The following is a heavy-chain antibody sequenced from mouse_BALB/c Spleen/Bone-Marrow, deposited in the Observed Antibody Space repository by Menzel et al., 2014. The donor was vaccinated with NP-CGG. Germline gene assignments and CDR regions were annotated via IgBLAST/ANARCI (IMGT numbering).Heavy chain of an antibody. D-gene: IGHD2-12*01. J-gene: IGHJ1*01. Sequence: VQLQQSGAGLVRPGAFVKLSYKASGLNIKGYYMYWVRQRPEQGLEWIGWIDPENGTTIYDPQFPGKASITVDTYSNTAYLQLSSLTSEDASLYYWGSYDRYERYLDVWGGATTFLVAS. CDR1: GLNIKGYY. CDR2: IDPENGTT. CDR3: GSYDRYERYLDV. V-gene: IGHV14-1*02.